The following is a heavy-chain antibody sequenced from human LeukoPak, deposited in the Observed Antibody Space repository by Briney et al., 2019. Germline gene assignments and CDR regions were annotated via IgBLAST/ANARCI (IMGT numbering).Heavy chain of an antibody. J-gene: IGHJ5*02. CDR1: EFSVGSNY. CDR2: IYSGGST. V-gene: IGHV3-53*01. Sequence: PGGSLRLSCAASEFSVGSNYMTWVRQAPGKGLEWVSLIYSGGSTYYGDSVKGRFTISRDNSKNTVYLQMNNMRVDDTAVYYCARVAGWHWFDPWGQGTLVTVSS. D-gene: IGHD6-19*01. CDR3: ARVAGWHWFDP.